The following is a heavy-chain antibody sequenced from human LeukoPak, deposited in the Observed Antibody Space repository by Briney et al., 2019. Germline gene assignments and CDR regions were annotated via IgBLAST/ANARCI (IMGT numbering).Heavy chain of an antibody. Sequence: GGSLRLSCAASGFTFSSYAMHWVRQAPGKGLEWVAVISYDGRNKYYADSVKGRFTISRDNSKNTLYLQMNSLRAEDTAVYYCARGQRTSWYTNFDYWGQGTLDTVSS. J-gene: IGHJ4*02. D-gene: IGHD6-13*01. CDR3: ARGQRTSWYTNFDY. CDR2: ISYDGRNK. V-gene: IGHV3-30*04. CDR1: GFTFSSYA.